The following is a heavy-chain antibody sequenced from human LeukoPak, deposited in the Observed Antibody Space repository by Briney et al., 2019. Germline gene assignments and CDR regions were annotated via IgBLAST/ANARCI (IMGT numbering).Heavy chain of an antibody. V-gene: IGHV4-38-2*01. CDR1: GGSFSGYY. J-gene: IGHJ5*02. CDR2: IYHSGST. CDR3: ARVGSYYGSPHNWFDP. Sequence: PSETLSLTCAVYGGSFSGYYWGWIRQPPGKGLEWIGSIYHSGSTYYNPSLKSRVTISVDTSKNQFSLKLSSVTAADTAVYYCARVGSYYGSPHNWFDPWGQGTLVTVSS. D-gene: IGHD1-26*01.